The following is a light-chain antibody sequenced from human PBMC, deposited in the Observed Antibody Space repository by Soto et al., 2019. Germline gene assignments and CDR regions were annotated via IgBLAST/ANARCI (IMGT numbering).Light chain of an antibody. CDR2: EVT. CDR3: SSYADSISVL. J-gene: IGLJ3*02. Sequence: QSALTQPPSASGSPGQSVTISCTGTCSDVGAYNYVSWYQQHPGKAPKLMIYEVTKRPSGVPDRFSGSKSGNTASLTVSGLQAEDEADYYCSSYADSISVLFGGGTKLTVL. V-gene: IGLV2-8*01. CDR1: CSDVGAYNY.